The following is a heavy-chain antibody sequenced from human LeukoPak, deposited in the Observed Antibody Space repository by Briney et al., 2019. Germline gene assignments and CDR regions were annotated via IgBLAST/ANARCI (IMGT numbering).Heavy chain of an antibody. D-gene: IGHD2-15*01. V-gene: IGHV4-34*01. CDR3: ARGRIARLTYVFDI. CDR2: INHSVST. J-gene: IGHJ3*02. Sequence: SETLSLTCAVDGGSFSVYYWSWIRQPLGEWREWIGEINHSVSTNYNPSLKSRVTISEDTSKNPFSLKLNSVTAADTAVYYCARGRIARLTYVFDIWGQGTMVTVAS. CDR1: GGSFSVYY.